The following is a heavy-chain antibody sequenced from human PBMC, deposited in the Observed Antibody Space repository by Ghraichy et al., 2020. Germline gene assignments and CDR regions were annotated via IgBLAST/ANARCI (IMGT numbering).Heavy chain of an antibody. J-gene: IGHJ5*02. CDR2: INHSGST. CDR1: GGSFSGYY. CDR3: ARQGDIVVVPAAKGGFDP. Sequence: SETLSLTCAVYGGSFSGYYWSWIRQPPGKGLEWIGEINHSGSTNYNPSLKSRVTISVDTSKNQFSLKLSSVTAADTAVYYCARQGDIVVVPAAKGGFDPWGQGTLVTVSS. V-gene: IGHV4-34*01. D-gene: IGHD2-2*01.